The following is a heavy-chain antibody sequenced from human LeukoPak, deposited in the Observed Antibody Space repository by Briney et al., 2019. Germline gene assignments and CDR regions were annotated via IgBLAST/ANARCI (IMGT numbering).Heavy chain of an antibody. CDR3: ARVPNHYYSKDV. CDR1: GASMTIYY. Sequence: SETLSLTCNVSGASMTIYYWTWIRQPPGKGLEWIGYVYSSGRNNYNPSLKSRVTISLDTSKNQFSLNLKSVTAADTAVYFCARVPNHYYSKDVWGKGTTVTVSS. V-gene: IGHV4-59*01. J-gene: IGHJ6*03. CDR2: VYSSGRN.